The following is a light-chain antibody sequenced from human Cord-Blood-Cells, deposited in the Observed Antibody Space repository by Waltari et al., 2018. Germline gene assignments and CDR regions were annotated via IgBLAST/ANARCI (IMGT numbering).Light chain of an antibody. Sequence: DIQMTQSPSSLSASVAERVTITCRASQSISSDLNWYQQKPGKAPKLQVYAASSLESGVPSRFSGSGSGTDFTLTISSLQPEDFSTYYCQHNYNTPLTFGGGTKVEIK. V-gene: IGKV1-39*01. CDR2: AAS. CDR1: QSISSD. J-gene: IGKJ4*01. CDR3: QHNYNTPLT.